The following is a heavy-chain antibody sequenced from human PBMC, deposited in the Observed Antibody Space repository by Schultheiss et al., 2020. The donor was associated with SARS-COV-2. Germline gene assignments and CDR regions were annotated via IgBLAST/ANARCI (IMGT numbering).Heavy chain of an antibody. D-gene: IGHD6-13*01. J-gene: IGHJ3*02. V-gene: IGHV4-34*01. CDR1: GGSFSGYY. CDR2: INHSGST. Sequence: SQTLSPTCAVYGGSFSGYYWSWIRQPPGKGLEWIGEINHSGSTNYNPSLKSRVTMSIDTSKNQFSLKLSSVTAADTAVYYCARGRKQLAHAFDIWGQGTMVTVSS. CDR3: ARGRKQLAHAFDI.